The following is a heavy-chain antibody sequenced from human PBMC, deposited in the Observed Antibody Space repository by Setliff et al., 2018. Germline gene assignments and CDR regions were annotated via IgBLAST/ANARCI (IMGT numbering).Heavy chain of an antibody. J-gene: IGHJ5*02. CDR2: IYYSGST. D-gene: IGHD3-10*01. CDR3: ARDPVKQLVNWFDP. Sequence: SETLSLTCTVFGGSMSSSGYYWAWIRQSQGKGLEWIGSIYYSGSTYYNPSLKRRATISLDTSKNQFSLKLNSVTAADTAVYYCARDPVKQLVNWFDPWGQGTLVTVSS. V-gene: IGHV4-39*07. CDR1: GGSMSSSGYY.